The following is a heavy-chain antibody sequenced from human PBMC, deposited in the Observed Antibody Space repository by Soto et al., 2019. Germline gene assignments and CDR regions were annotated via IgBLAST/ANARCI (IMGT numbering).Heavy chain of an antibody. J-gene: IGHJ4*02. Sequence: GSLRLSCAASGFTFSTYAMSWVRQAPGKGLEWVSAIGASGAGTYYADSVKGRFTISRDNSKNTLHLQMNSLRAEDTAVYYCALRKTGSYLDYWGQGTLVTVSS. V-gene: IGHV3-23*01. CDR2: IGASGAGT. CDR3: ALRKTGSYLDY. D-gene: IGHD1-26*01. CDR1: GFTFSTYA.